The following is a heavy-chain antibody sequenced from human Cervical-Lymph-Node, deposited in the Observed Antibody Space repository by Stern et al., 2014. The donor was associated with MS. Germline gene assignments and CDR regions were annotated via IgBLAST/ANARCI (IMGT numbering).Heavy chain of an antibody. CDR2: IYYSGGT. CDR1: GGSISSGGHY. V-gene: IGHV4-31*03. Sequence: QLQLQESGPGLVKPSQTLSLTCTVSGGSISSGGHYWSWLRQHPGKGLVWIGYIYYSGGTFYNPSLKSRVSISLDTSKNQFSLKLSSVTAADTAVYYCASRWSGTYYGQNWFDPWGQGTLVTVSS. CDR3: ASRWSGTYYGQNWFDP. J-gene: IGHJ5*02. D-gene: IGHD1-26*01.